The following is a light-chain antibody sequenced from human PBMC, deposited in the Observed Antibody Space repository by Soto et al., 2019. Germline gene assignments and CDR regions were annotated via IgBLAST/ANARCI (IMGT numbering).Light chain of an antibody. CDR1: SSNIGRNP. J-gene: IGLJ2*01. CDR2: TND. Sequence: QTVVTQPPSASGTPGERVTISCSGGSSNIGRNPVNWYLQLPGTAPKLLIYTNDRRPSGVPDRVSASKSGTSASLTISGLQSEDWADYYCATWDDSLYGMVFGGGTKLTVL. CDR3: ATWDDSLYGMV. V-gene: IGLV1-44*01.